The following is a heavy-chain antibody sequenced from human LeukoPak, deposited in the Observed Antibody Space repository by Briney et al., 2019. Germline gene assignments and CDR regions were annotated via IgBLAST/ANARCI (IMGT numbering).Heavy chain of an antibody. V-gene: IGHV3-21*01. Sequence: GGSLRLSCAASGFTFSSYNMNWVRQAPGKGLEWVSSISTSSSYIYYADSVKGRFTISRDNAKNSLYLQMNSLRAEDTAVYYCARDRDGIALIRDRTYYYMDVWGKGTTVTVSS. J-gene: IGHJ6*03. CDR2: ISTSSSYI. CDR3: ARDRDGIALIRDRTYYYMDV. CDR1: GFTFSSYN. D-gene: IGHD3-10*01.